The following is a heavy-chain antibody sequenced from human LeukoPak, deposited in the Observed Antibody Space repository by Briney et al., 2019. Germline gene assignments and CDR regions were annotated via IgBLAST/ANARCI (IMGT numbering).Heavy chain of an antibody. CDR1: GYTFTGNY. V-gene: IGHV1-2*02. D-gene: IGHD3-10*01. Sequence: ASVKVSCKASGYTFTGNYMHWVRQAPGQGLEWMGWINPNSGGTNYAQKFQGRVTMTRDTSISTAYIELSRLRSDDTAVHYCARVPGAITMVRGVIPGDYWGQGTLVTVSS. J-gene: IGHJ4*02. CDR3: ARVPGAITMVRGVIPGDY. CDR2: INPNSGGT.